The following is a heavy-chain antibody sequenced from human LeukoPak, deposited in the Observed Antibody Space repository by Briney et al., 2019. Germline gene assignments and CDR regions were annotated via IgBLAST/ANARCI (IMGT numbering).Heavy chain of an antibody. D-gene: IGHD1-26*01. CDR2: IYRSGST. J-gene: IGHJ6*03. Sequence: PSETLSLTCTVSVYSISSGYYWGWIRQPPGKGLWGIGTIYRSGSTYSNPSLRGRVTISVDTSKNQFSLKLSSVTAADTAVYYCARTGAGYYYYYMDVWGKGTTVTVSS. V-gene: IGHV4-38-2*02. CDR1: VYSISSGYY. CDR3: ARTGAGYYYYYMDV.